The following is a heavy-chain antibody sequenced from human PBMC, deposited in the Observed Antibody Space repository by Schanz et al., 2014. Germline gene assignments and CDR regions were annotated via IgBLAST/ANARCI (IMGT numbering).Heavy chain of an antibody. V-gene: IGHV3-23*01. CDR2: LSGSGGNT. J-gene: IGHJ4*02. D-gene: IGHD3-9*01. Sequence: EVQLLESGGGLVQPGGSLRLSCAASGFTFSSYAMSWVRQAPGKGLEWVSALSGSGGNTYYADSVKGRFTISRDNSKNTLYLQMNSLRAEDTAVYYCAKQIDYDIVTVTRNWGQGTLVTVSS. CDR3: AKQIDYDIVTVTRN. CDR1: GFTFSSYA.